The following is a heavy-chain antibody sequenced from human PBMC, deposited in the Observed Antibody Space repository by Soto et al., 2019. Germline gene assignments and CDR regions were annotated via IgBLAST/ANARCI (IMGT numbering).Heavy chain of an antibody. Sequence: SETLSLTCTVSCGSISSGDYYWSWIRQPPGKGLEWIGYIYYSGSTYYNPSLKSRVTISVDTSKNQFSLKLSSVTAADTAVYYCAREQSRYSSSWYDYWGQGTLVTVSS. D-gene: IGHD6-13*01. CDR1: CGSISSGDYY. CDR3: AREQSRYSSSWYDY. CDR2: IYYSGST. V-gene: IGHV4-30-4*01. J-gene: IGHJ4*02.